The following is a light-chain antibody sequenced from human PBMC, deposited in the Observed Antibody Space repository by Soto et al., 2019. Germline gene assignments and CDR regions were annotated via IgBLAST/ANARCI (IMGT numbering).Light chain of an antibody. CDR2: DAS. J-gene: IGKJ5*01. Sequence: EIVMTQSPATLSVSPWERATLSCSTSQSVSSYLAWYQQKPGQAPRLLIYDASNRATGIPARFSGSGSGTDFTLTISSLETEDFAVYYCQQRNNWPSITFGQGTRLEIK. V-gene: IGKV3-11*01. CDR1: QSVSSY. CDR3: QQRNNWPSIT.